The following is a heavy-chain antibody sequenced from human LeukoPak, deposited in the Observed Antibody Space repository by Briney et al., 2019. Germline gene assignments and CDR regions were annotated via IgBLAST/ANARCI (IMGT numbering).Heavy chain of an antibody. V-gene: IGHV3-21*01. Sequence: GGSLRLSCAASGFTFITYSMNCVRQAPGKGLEWVSSISSRSTYIYYADSVKGRFTISRDNAKNSLYLQMNSLRAEDTAVYYCAREESGSSGWYDYWGQGTLVTVSS. CDR3: AREESGSSGWYDY. J-gene: IGHJ4*02. D-gene: IGHD6-19*01. CDR2: ISSRSTYI. CDR1: GFTFITYS.